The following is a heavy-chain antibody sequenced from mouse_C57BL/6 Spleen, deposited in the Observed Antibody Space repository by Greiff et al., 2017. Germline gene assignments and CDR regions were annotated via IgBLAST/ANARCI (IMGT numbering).Heavy chain of an antibody. CDR2: ISNGGGST. J-gene: IGHJ4*01. D-gene: IGHD3-1*01. Sequence: EVQRVESGGGLVQPGGSLKLSCAASGFTFSDYYMYWVRQTPEKRLEWVAYISNGGGSTYYPDTVKGRFTISRDNAKNTLYLQMSRLKSEDTAMYYCARQGDGLRNAMDYWGQGTSVTVSS. V-gene: IGHV5-12*01. CDR1: GFTFSDYY. CDR3: ARQGDGLRNAMDY.